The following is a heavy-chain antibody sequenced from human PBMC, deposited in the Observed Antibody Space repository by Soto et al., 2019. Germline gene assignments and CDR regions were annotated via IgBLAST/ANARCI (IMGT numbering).Heavy chain of an antibody. Sequence: PSETLSLTCAVYGGSFSGYYWSWIRQPPGKGLEWIGEINHSGSTNYNPSLKSRVTISVDTSKNQFSLKLSSVTAADTAVYYCARGVGQVYSSSSGDYWGQGTLVTVSS. CDR1: GGSFSGYY. J-gene: IGHJ4*02. V-gene: IGHV4-34*01. CDR3: ARGVGQVYSSSSGDY. CDR2: INHSGST. D-gene: IGHD6-13*01.